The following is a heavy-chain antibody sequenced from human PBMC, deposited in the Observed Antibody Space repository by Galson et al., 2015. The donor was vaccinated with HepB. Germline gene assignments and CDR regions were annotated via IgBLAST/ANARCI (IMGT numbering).Heavy chain of an antibody. CDR3: ARGLRRSTSCLYH. V-gene: IGHV1-8*01. J-gene: IGHJ5*02. CDR1: GYTFTSYD. CDR2: MNPNSGNT. D-gene: IGHD2-2*01. Sequence: SVKVSCKASGYTFTSYDINWVRQATGQGLEWMGWMNPNSGNTGYAQKFQGRVTMTRNTSISTAYMELSSLRSEDTAVYYCARGLRRSTSCLYHWGQGTLVTVSS.